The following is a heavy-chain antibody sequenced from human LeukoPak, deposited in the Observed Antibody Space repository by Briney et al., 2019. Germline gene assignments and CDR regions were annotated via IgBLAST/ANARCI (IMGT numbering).Heavy chain of an antibody. J-gene: IGHJ4*02. CDR2: ISYDGSNK. CDR3: ARFSVLEGEPAYYFDY. Sequence: PGGSLRLSCAASGFTFSNAWMNWVRQAPGKGLEWVAVISYDGSNKYYADSVKGRFTISRDNSKNTLYLQMNSLRAEDTAVYYCARFSVLEGEPAYYFDYWGQGTLVTVSS. D-gene: IGHD3-3*01. V-gene: IGHV3-30*03. CDR1: GFTFSNAW.